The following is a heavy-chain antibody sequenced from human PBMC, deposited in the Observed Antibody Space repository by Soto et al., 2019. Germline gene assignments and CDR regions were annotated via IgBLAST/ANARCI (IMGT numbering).Heavy chain of an antibody. Sequence: GESLKISCAASGFTFSSYSMNWVRQAPGKGLEWVSSISSSSSYIYYADSVKGRFTISGDNAKNSLYLQMNSLRAEDTAVYYCARDEVEADDAFDIWGQGTMVPVSS. CDR1: GFTFSSYS. D-gene: IGHD6-13*01. V-gene: IGHV3-21*01. CDR3: ARDEVEADDAFDI. CDR2: ISSSSSYI. J-gene: IGHJ3*02.